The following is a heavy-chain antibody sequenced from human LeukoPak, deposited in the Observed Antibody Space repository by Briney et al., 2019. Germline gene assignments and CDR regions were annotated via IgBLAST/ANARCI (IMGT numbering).Heavy chain of an antibody. D-gene: IGHD5/OR15-5a*01. V-gene: IGHV1-2*06. J-gene: IGHJ6*02. CDR2: INPNSGGT. CDR1: GYTFTGYY. CDR3: ASDGWGLRPYYYGMDV. Sequence: GASVKVSCKASGYTFTGYYMHWVRQAPGQGLEWMGRINPNSGGTNYAQKFQGRVTITADESTSTAYMELSSLRSEDTAVYYCASDGWGLRPYYYGMDVWGQGTTVTVSS.